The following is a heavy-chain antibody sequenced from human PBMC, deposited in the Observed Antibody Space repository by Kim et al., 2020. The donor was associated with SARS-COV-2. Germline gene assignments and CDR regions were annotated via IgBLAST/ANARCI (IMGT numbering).Heavy chain of an antibody. V-gene: IGHV3-21*01. CDR1: GFTFSSYS. CDR2: ISSSSSYI. J-gene: IGHJ4*02. CDR3: ARSEWFGEPFDY. D-gene: IGHD3-10*01. Sequence: GGSLRLSCAASGFTFSSYSMNWVRQAPGKGLEWVSSISSSSSYIYYADSVKGRFTISRDNAKNSLYLQMNSLRAEDTAVYYCARSEWFGEPFDYWGQGTLVTVSS.